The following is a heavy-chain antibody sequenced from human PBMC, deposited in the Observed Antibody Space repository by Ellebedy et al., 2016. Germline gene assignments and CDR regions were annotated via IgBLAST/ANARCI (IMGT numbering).Heavy chain of an antibody. CDR2: IWWDGSNT. V-gene: IGHV3-33*01. J-gene: IGHJ6*03. D-gene: IGHD4-23*01. Sequence: GESLKISXAASGFTFSSYGMHWVRPAPGKGLEWVAVIWWDGSNTYYADSVKGRFTISRDNSKNTLYLQMNSLRVEDTAVYYCVSGPVVTTPHSLDVWGKGTTVTVSS. CDR1: GFTFSSYG. CDR3: VSGPVVTTPHSLDV.